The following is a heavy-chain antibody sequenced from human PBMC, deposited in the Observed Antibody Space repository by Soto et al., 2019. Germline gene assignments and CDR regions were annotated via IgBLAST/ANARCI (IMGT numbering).Heavy chain of an antibody. CDR2: ISGGGDAP. CDR1: GFTFINYA. Sequence: EVQLLESGGGLVQPGVSLRLSCAGSGFTFINYAMNWVRQAPGKGLEWVSTISGGGDAPFFADSVRGRFTISRDNSKNTVTLQMTNLGVDDTAVYFCARKVPGATSRPDYWYFDLWGRGTLVTVSS. V-gene: IGHV3-23*01. CDR3: ARKVPGATSRPDYWYFDL. J-gene: IGHJ2*01. D-gene: IGHD1-26*01.